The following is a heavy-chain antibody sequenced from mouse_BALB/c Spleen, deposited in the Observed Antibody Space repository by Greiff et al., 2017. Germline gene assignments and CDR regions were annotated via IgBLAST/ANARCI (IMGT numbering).Heavy chain of an antibody. D-gene: IGHD2-4*01. CDR2: IRSKANNHAT. Sequence: EVKLMESGGGSVQPGGSMKLSCASSGFTFSDVWLAWVRQSPEKGLESVAEIRSKANNHATYYAESVKGWFTISRDDSKSSVYLQMSSLRAEDTGIYYCTSPTMITTFAYWGQGTLVAVSA. J-gene: IGHJ3*01. CDR3: TSPTMITTFAY. CDR1: GFTFSDVW. V-gene: IGHV6-6*01.